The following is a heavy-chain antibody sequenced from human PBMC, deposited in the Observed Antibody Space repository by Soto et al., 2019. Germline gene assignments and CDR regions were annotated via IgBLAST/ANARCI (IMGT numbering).Heavy chain of an antibody. Sequence: GSLRLSCXASGFTFGDYAMSWVRQAPGKGLEWVGFIRSKAYGGTTEYAASVKGRFTISRDDSKSIAYLQMNSLKTEDTAVYYCTRAVIGIRYYYYYGMDVWGQGTTVTVSS. CDR3: TRAVIGIRYYYYYGMDV. D-gene: IGHD3-22*01. CDR2: IRSKAYGGTT. V-gene: IGHV3-49*04. J-gene: IGHJ6*02. CDR1: GFTFGDYA.